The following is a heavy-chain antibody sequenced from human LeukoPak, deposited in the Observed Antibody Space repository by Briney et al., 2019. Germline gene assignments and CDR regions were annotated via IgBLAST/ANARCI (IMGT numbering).Heavy chain of an antibody. V-gene: IGHV3-21*01. Sequence: GGSLRLSCAASGFTFSDYIMNWVRQAPGKGLEWVASISRNSTYIHYADSVKGRFTISRDNAKNSLYLQMNSLRAEDTAVYYCARAESSTSCYDCGYYFDYWGQGTLVTVSS. CDR1: GFTFSDYI. CDR2: ISRNSTYI. D-gene: IGHD2-2*01. CDR3: ARAESSTSCYDCGYYFDY. J-gene: IGHJ4*02.